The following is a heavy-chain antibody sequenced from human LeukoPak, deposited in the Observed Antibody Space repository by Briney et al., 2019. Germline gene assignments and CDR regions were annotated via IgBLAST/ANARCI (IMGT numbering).Heavy chain of an antibody. CDR2: IYDGGNT. Sequence: GGSLRLSCAASGFTVSSNYMSWVRQAPGKGLEWVSVIYDGGNTNCADSVKGRFTISRDNSKNTLYLQMNSLRAEDTAVYYCARDRIDAFDIWGQGTMVTVTS. D-gene: IGHD2/OR15-2a*01. CDR1: GFTVSSNY. CDR3: ARDRIDAFDI. V-gene: IGHV3-66*01. J-gene: IGHJ3*02.